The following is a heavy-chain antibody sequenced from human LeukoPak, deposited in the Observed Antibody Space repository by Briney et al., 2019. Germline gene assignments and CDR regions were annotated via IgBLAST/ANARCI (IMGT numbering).Heavy chain of an antibody. D-gene: IGHD3-3*01. J-gene: IGHJ6*02. CDR2: ISSSSSYI. CDR3: ARGSESDFWSGYSYYYYYYGMDV. Sequence: GGSLRLSCAASGFTFSSYSMNWVRQAPGKGLEWVSSISSSSSYIYYADSVKGRFTISRDNATNSLYLQMNSLRAEDTAVYYCARGSESDFWSGYSYYYYYYGMDVWGQGTTVTVSS. V-gene: IGHV3-21*01. CDR1: GFTFSSYS.